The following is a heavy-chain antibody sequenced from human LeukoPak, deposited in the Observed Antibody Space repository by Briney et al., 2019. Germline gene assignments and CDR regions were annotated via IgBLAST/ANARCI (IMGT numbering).Heavy chain of an antibody. CDR2: IRSSANYI. D-gene: IGHD5-12*01. CDR3: ARVPGGYDYYYYYMDV. Sequence: PGGSLRLSCAASGFTFSSYSMNWVRQAPGKGLEWVSSIRSSANYINYADSVKGRFTISRDNAKNSLFLQMNSLRAEDTAVYYCARVPGGYDYYYYYMDVWGKGTTVTVSS. CDR1: GFTFSSYS. J-gene: IGHJ6*03. V-gene: IGHV3-21*01.